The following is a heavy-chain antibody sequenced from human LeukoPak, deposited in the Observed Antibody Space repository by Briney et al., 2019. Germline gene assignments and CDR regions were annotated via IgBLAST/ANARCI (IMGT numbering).Heavy chain of an antibody. D-gene: IGHD2-2*01. V-gene: IGHV3-21*01. Sequence: PGGSLRLSCAASGFTFSSYSMNWVRQAPGKGLEWVSSISSSSSYIYYADSVKGRFTISRDNAKNSLYLQMNSLRAGDTAVYYCARAADIVVVPAAMQSDCGGRAILATASA. CDR1: GFTFSSYS. CDR2: ISSSSSYI. J-gene: IGHJ2*01. CDR3: ARAADIVVVPAAMQSDC.